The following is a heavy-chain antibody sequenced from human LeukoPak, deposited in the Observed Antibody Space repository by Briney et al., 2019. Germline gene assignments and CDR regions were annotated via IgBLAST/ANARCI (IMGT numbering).Heavy chain of an antibody. CDR2: ISYDGSYK. D-gene: IGHD6-13*01. V-gene: IGHV3-30*18. J-gene: IGHJ4*02. CDR1: GFTFSSYG. CDR3: AKDPRRYSRTGGYFDY. Sequence: GGSLRLSCAASGFTFSSYGMSWVRQAPGKGLEWVAFISYDGSYKYYADSVKGRFTISRDNSKNTLYLQMNSLRAEDTAVYYCAKDPRRYSRTGGYFDYWGQGTLVTVSS.